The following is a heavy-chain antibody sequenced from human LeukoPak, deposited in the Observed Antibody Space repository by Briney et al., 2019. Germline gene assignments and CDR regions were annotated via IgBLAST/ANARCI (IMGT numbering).Heavy chain of an antibody. CDR3: AKAARLLSDYYYYMDV. CDR1: GYTFTSYY. D-gene: IGHD3-16*02. CDR2: INPSGGST. Sequence: ASVKVSCKASGYTFTSYYMHWVRQAPGQGLEWMGIINPSGGSTSYAQKFQGRVTMTRDMSTSTVYMELSSLRSEDTAVYYCAKAARLLSDYYYYMDVWGKGTTVTVSS. V-gene: IGHV1-46*01. J-gene: IGHJ6*03.